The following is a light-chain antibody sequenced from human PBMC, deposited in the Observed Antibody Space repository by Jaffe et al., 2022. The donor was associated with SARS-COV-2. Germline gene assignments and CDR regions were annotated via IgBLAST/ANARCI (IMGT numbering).Light chain of an antibody. J-gene: IGLJ3*02. V-gene: IGLV1-51*02. CDR2: ENN. Sequence: QSVLTQPPSVSAAPGQKVTISCSGSSSNIGNNFVSWYQHLPGTAPKLLIYENNKRPSEIPDRFSGSKSGTSATLGITGLQTGDEADYYCGTWDTSLSAWVFGGGTKLTVL. CDR3: GTWDTSLSAWV. CDR1: SSNIGNNF.